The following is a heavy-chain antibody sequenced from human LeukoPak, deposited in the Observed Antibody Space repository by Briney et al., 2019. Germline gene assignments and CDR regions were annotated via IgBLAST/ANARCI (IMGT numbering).Heavy chain of an antibody. V-gene: IGHV6-1*01. J-gene: IGHJ5*02. Sequence: SQTLSLTCAISGDSVSSNSAAWNWVRQSPSRVLEWLGRTYYRSKWYNDYAVSVKSRITINPDTSKNQVSLQLNSMTPEDTAVYYCARALGAEGWFDPWGQGTLVTVSS. D-gene: IGHD3-16*01. CDR1: GDSVSSNSAA. CDR2: TYYRSKWYN. CDR3: ARALGAEGWFDP.